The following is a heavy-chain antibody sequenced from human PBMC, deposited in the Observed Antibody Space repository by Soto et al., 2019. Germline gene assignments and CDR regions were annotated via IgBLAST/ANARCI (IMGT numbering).Heavy chain of an antibody. J-gene: IGHJ4*02. D-gene: IGHD5-18*01. V-gene: IGHV3-48*02. CDR1: GFSFSDYN. CDR2: ITTSSSFT. CDR3: ARERPGIPFDY. Sequence: EVQLVESGGVLAQPGGSLRLSCGASGFSFSDYNMNWVRQAPGKGLEWVSYITTSSSFTLYADTVKGRFTISRDNAKSSLYLQMNSLRDEDTAVYYCARERPGIPFDYWGQGTLVTVSS.